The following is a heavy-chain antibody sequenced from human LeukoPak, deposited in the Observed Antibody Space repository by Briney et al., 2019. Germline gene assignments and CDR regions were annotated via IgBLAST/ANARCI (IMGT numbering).Heavy chain of an antibody. V-gene: IGHV2-5*02. CDR1: GFSFSTSGVA. J-gene: IGHJ4*02. CDR3: AHRREVDDWLDY. D-gene: IGHD2-21*01. Sequence: SGPTLVKPTQTLTLTCTFSGFSFSTSGVAVGWIRQPPGKALEWLGFIYWDHDTRYSPSLKSRLTITKDTSKNQVVLTMTNMDPVDTATYYCAHRREVDDWLDYWGQGTLVTVSS. CDR2: IYWDHDT.